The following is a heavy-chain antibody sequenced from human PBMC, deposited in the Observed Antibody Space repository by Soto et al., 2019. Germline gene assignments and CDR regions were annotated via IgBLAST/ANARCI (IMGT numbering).Heavy chain of an antibody. CDR3: ARLAGAALPTPYFDY. D-gene: IGHD6-6*01. CDR2: IYYSGST. Sequence: SETLSLTCTVSGGSISSSSYYWGWIRQPPGKGLEWIGSIYYSGSTYYNPSLKSRVTISVDTSKNQFSLKLSSVTAADTAVYYCARLAGAALPTPYFDYWGQGTLVTVSS. J-gene: IGHJ4*02. V-gene: IGHV4-39*01. CDR1: GGSISSSSYY.